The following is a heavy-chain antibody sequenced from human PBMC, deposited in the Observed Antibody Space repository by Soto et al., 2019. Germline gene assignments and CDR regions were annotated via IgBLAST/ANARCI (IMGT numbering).Heavy chain of an antibody. Sequence: EVQLVESGGDLVQPGGSLRLSCAASGFTFSSYWMHWVRQVPGKGLVWVSRINSDGGGTNYADSVKGRFTISRDNAKNTLYLQMDSLRAEDAAVYYCAKGAYEFDYWGQGTLVTVSS. CDR1: GFTFSSYW. D-gene: IGHD3-22*01. CDR3: AKGAYEFDY. CDR2: INSDGGGT. J-gene: IGHJ4*02. V-gene: IGHV3-74*01.